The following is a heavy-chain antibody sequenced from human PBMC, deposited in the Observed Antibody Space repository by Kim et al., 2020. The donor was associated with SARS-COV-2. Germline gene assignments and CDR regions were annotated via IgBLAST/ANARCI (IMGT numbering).Heavy chain of an antibody. CDR2: ISSSGTYI. V-gene: IGHV3-11*05. CDR1: GFTFSDYY. D-gene: IGHD6-13*01. Sequence: GGSLRLSCAASGFTFSDYYMTWIRQAPGKGLEWLSYISSSGTYIKCADSVKGRFSISRDNAKNSLYLQMNSLRAEDTAVYYCARVSSGSSSWYWFDPWGQGTLVTVSS. CDR3: ARVSSGSSSWYWFDP. J-gene: IGHJ5*02.